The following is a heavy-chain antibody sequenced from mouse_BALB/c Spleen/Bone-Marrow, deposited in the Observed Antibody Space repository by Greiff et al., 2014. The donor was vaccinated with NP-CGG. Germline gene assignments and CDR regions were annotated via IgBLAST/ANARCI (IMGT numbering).Heavy chain of an antibody. D-gene: IGHD1-1*01. Sequence: VQLQQSGPELVKPGASVRISCKASGYTFTSYYIHWVKQRPGQGLEWIGWIYPGNVNTKYNEKFKGKATLTADKSSSTAYMQLSSLTSEDSAVYFWSRFLSYGYFFDYWGQGTPLPVSS. V-gene: IGHV1S56*01. CDR2: IYPGNVNT. CDR3: SRFLSYGYFFDY. J-gene: IGHJ2*01. CDR1: GYTFTSYY.